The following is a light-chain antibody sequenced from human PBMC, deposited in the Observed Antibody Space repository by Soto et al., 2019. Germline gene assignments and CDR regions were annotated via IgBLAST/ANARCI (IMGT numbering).Light chain of an antibody. V-gene: IGKV1-27*01. Sequence: DIQMTQSPSSLSASVGDRVTITCRASQGIGTYLAWYQQKPGKVPKLLIYAASTLQSGVPSRFSGSGSGTDFTLTISSLQPEDVAIYYCQKYNTALGTFGQGNKVEIK. CDR2: AAS. CDR1: QGIGTY. J-gene: IGKJ1*01. CDR3: QKYNTALGT.